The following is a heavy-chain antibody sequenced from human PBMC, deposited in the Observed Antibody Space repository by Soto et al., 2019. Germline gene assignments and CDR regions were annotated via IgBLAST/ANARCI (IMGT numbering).Heavy chain of an antibody. D-gene: IGHD1-1*01. CDR3: ATYNPRGHYYGMDV. CDR2: IYPDDSDT. CDR1: GFNFPTFW. V-gene: IGHV5-51*01. J-gene: IGHJ6*02. Sequence: HGESLKISCKHSGFNFPTFWIAWVRQMPGKGLEWMGTIYPDDSDTRYSPSFQGQVTISADKSIQTAYLQWGSLKASDSALYYCATYNPRGHYYGMDVWGQGTTVTVSS.